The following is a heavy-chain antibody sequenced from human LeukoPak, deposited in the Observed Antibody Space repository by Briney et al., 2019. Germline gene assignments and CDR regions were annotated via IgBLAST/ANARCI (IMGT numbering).Heavy chain of an antibody. CDR2: ISSNGDNT. CDR1: GFPFNTYA. D-gene: IGHD2-15*01. V-gene: IGHV3-64D*06. Sequence: HPGGSLRLSCSAPGFPFNTYAIHWVRQAPGKGLEYVAGISSNGDNTDFADSAKGRFTISRDNSKSTLFLQMNSLRAEDTAVYFCTRDSALLGVAFDLWGQGTVVTVSS. J-gene: IGHJ3*01. CDR3: TRDSALLGVAFDL.